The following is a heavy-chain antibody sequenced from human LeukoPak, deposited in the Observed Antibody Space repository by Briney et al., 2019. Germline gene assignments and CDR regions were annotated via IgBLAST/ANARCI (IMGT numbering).Heavy chain of an antibody. Sequence: LRLSCAASGFIFDDHGMHWVRQAPGKGLEWVSGISWSSGILGYADSVKGRFTISRDNAKNSLYLQMESLRAEDTAVYYCAKDTGSPADAITMEDNAFDIWGQGTMVTVSS. CDR3: AKDTGSPADAITMEDNAFDI. CDR2: ISWSSGIL. CDR1: GFIFDDHG. J-gene: IGHJ3*02. V-gene: IGHV3-9*01. D-gene: IGHD3-3*01.